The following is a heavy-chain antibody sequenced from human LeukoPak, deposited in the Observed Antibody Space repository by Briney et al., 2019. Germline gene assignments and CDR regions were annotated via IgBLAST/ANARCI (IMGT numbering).Heavy chain of an antibody. V-gene: IGHV4-39*01. J-gene: IGHJ4*02. CDR2: IYYSGST. CDR3: ARLRWSYYFDI. CDR1: GGSISSSSYY. Sequence: PSETPSLTCTVSGGSISSSSYYWGWIRQPTGKGLEWIGSIYYSGSTYYNPSLKSRVTISVDTSKNQFSLKLSSVTAADTALYYCARLRWSYYFDIWGQGTLVTVSS. D-gene: IGHD5-24*01.